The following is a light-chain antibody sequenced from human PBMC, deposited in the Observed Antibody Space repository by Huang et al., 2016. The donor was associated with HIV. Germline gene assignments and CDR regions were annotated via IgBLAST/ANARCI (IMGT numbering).Light chain of an antibody. CDR1: QSISTY. CDR3: QQSYSALSS. V-gene: IGKV1-39*01. CDR2: SAS. J-gene: IGKJ5*01. Sequence: IQMTQSPTSLSASVGDRVSITCRASQSISTYLNWYQQKPGKAPKRLTSSASSLHSGVPSRFSGSGSGTDFTLTIKGLQLDDFATYYCQQSYSALSSFGPGTR.